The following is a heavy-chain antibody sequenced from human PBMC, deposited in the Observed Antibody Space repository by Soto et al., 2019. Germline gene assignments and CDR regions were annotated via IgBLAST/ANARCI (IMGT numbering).Heavy chain of an antibody. J-gene: IGHJ4*02. D-gene: IGHD3-10*01. V-gene: IGHV3-30*04. CDR1: GFIFGNYA. CDR3: GKVSGTLVREILDS. Sequence: QVQLVESGGGVVQPGRSLRLSCAASGFIFGNYAVHWVRQAPGRGLEWLAVISDDGNNKYYADSVKGRFTISRDNSKNTLYLQMNSLRAEDTAVYFCGKVSGTLVREILDSWGQGTLVTVSS. CDR2: ISDDGNNK.